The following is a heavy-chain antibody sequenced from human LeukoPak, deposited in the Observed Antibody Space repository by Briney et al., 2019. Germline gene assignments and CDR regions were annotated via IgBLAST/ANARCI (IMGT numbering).Heavy chain of an antibody. J-gene: IGHJ4*02. V-gene: IGHV4-34*01. CDR3: ARVRRYSGSYYIDY. Sequence: SETLSLTCAVYGGSFSGYYWSWIRQPPGEGLEWIGEINHSGSTNYNPSLKSRVTISVDTSKNQFSLKLSSVTAADTAVYYCARVRRYSGSYYIDYWGQGTLVTVFS. CDR2: INHSGST. D-gene: IGHD1-26*01. CDR1: GGSFSGYY.